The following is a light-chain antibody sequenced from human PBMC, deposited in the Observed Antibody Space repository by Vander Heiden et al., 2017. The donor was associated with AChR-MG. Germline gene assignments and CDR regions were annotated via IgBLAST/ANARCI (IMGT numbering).Light chain of an antibody. J-gene: IGKJ1*01. CDR2: AAS. V-gene: IGKV1-5*01. CDR3: HQYNTYPWT. Sequence: DIQMTQSPFILSASVGDRVTITCRASQSISTWLAWYQQRPGKAPKLLVYAASSLQSGVPSRFSGSGSGTEFTLTISSLQPDDFATYYCHQYNTYPWTFGQGTEVEIK. CDR1: QSISTW.